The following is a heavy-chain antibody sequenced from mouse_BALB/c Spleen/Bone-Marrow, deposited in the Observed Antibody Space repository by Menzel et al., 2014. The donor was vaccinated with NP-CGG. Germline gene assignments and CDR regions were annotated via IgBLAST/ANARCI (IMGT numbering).Heavy chain of an antibody. J-gene: IGHJ3*01. CDR2: INPGSGGT. D-gene: IGHD2-14*01. CDR3: ARNYRYDKAWFAY. V-gene: IGHV1-54*01. Sequence: QVQLQQSGADLVRPGTSVKVSCKAAGYAFSNYSIEWVKQRPGQGLEWIGVINPGSGGTNYNEKFKGKATLTADKSSSTAYMQLSSLTSDDSAVYFCARNYRYDKAWFAYWGQGTLVTVSA. CDR1: GYAFSNYS.